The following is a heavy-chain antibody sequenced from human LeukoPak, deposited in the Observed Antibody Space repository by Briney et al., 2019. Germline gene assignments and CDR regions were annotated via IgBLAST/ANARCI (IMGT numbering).Heavy chain of an antibody. CDR3: AKEGVSTGTRRGPGDY. J-gene: IGHJ4*02. V-gene: IGHV3-21*04. D-gene: IGHD1-7*01. CDR2: ISSSSSSI. Sequence: PGGSLRLSCAASGFTLSSYSMNWVRQAPGKGLEWVSSISSSSSSIYYADSVKGRFTISRDNSKNTLYLQMNSLRAEDTAVYYCAKEGVSTGTRRGPGDYWGQGTLVTVSS. CDR1: GFTLSSYS.